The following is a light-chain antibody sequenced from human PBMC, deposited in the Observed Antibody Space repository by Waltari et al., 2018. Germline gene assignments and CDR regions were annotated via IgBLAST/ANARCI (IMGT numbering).Light chain of an antibody. CDR1: QSISSW. J-gene: IGKJ4*01. V-gene: IGKV1-5*03. CDR2: KAS. Sequence: DIQMTQSPSTLSASVGDRVTITCRASQSISSWLAWYQQKPGKAPKLLIYKASSLESGVPSRFSGSGSGTEFTLTISSLRPDDFATYYCQQYNSYSLTFGGGTKVEIK. CDR3: QQYNSYSLT.